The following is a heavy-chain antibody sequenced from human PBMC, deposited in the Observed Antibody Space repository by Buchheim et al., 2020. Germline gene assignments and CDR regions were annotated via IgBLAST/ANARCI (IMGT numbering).Heavy chain of an antibody. CDR2: ISGSGGST. V-gene: IGHV3-23*01. Sequence: EVQLLESGGGLVQPGGSLRLSCAASGFTFSRYAMSWVRQAPGKGLEWVSAISGSGGSTSYADSVKGRVTISRDNSKNTRYLQMNSLRAEDTAVYYCAKDSHSGSYMYYFDYWGQGTL. CDR1: GFTFSRYA. J-gene: IGHJ4*02. CDR3: AKDSHSGSYMYYFDY. D-gene: IGHD1-26*01.